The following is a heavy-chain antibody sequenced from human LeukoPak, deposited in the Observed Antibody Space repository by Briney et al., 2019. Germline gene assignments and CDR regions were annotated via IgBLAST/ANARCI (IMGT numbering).Heavy chain of an antibody. V-gene: IGHV3-30*03. D-gene: IGHD6-13*01. CDR1: GFTFSSYG. J-gene: IGHJ6*02. CDR3: ARGSGSSWYHYYYGMDV. Sequence: GGSLRLSCAASGFTFSSYGMHWVRQAPGKGLEWVAVISYDGSNKYYADSVKGRFTISRDNSKNTLYLQMNSLRAEDTAVYYCARGSGSSWYHYYYGMDVWGQGTTVTVSS. CDR2: ISYDGSNK.